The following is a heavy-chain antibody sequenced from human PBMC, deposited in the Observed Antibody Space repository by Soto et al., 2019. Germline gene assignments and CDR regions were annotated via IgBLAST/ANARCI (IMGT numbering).Heavy chain of an antibody. CDR2: ISYDGSNK. CDR1: GFTFSSYA. D-gene: IGHD6-19*01. V-gene: IGHV3-30-3*01. Sequence: GGSLRLSCAASGFTFSSYAMHWVRQAPGKGLEWVAVISYDGSNKYYADSVKGRFTISRDNSKNTLYLQMNSLRAEDTAVYYCAKGPLASMLHIAVAGSFDYWGQGTLVTVSS. J-gene: IGHJ4*02. CDR3: AKGPLASMLHIAVAGSFDY.